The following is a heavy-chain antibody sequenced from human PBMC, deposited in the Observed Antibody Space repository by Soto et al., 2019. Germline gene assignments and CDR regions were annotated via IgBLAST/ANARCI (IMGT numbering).Heavy chain of an antibody. J-gene: IGHJ4*02. Sequence: QGQLVQSGAEVKKPGASVKVSCRASGYTFSSYGIIWVRQAPGQGLEWMGWIRAYNGNTNYAQKLQGRVTMTTDTSTSTAYKELRSLRSDDTAVYYCARDKNTYSSGWPDVYWGQGTLVTVSS. CDR1: GYTFSSYG. CDR2: IRAYNGNT. V-gene: IGHV1-18*01. D-gene: IGHD6-19*01. CDR3: ARDKNTYSSGWPDVY.